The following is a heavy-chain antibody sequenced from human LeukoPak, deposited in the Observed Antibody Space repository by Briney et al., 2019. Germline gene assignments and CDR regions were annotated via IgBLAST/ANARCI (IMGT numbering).Heavy chain of an antibody. CDR3: ARGIAAAGTGVPGDY. V-gene: IGHV1-2*02. Sequence: ASVKLSCKASGYTFTGYYMHWVRQAPGQGLEWMGWINPNSGGTNYAQKFQGRVTMTRDTSISTAYMELSRLRSDDTAVYYCARGIAAAGTGVPGDYWGQGTLVTVSS. J-gene: IGHJ4*02. CDR2: INPNSGGT. D-gene: IGHD6-13*01. CDR1: GYTFTGYY.